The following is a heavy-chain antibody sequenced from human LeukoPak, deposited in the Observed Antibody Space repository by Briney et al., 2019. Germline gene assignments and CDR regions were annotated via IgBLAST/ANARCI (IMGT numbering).Heavy chain of an antibody. D-gene: IGHD6-13*01. Sequence: GGSLRLSCVASGFTFSNYGMHWVRQAPGKGLEWVAVISYDGRHKYYADSVKGRFTISRDNSKNTLYLQMNSLRAEDTAMYYSARVPSIAAVGIRLDYWGQGTLVTVSS. J-gene: IGHJ4*02. CDR1: GFTFSNYG. V-gene: IGHV3-30*03. CDR2: ISYDGRHK. CDR3: ARVPSIAAVGIRLDY.